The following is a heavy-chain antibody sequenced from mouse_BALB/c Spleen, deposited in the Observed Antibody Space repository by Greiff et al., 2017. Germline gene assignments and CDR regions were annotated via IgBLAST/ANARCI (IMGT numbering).Heavy chain of an antibody. CDR2: IDPANGNT. D-gene: IGHD2-1*01. V-gene: IGHV14-3*02. CDR3: AREIYGNYGAMDY. Sequence: VQLQQSGAELVKPGASVKLSCTASGFNIKDTYMHWVKQRPEQGLEWIGRIDPANGNTKYDPKFQGKATIAADTSANTAYLHLSSLTSEDTAVYYVAREIYGNYGAMDYWGQGTSVTVSS. CDR1: GFNIKDTY. J-gene: IGHJ4*01.